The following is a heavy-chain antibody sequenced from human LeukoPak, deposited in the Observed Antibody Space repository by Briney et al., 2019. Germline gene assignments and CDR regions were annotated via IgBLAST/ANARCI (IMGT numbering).Heavy chain of an antibody. CDR1: GYTFTSYD. CDR2: MNPNSGNT. J-gene: IGHJ5*02. D-gene: IGHD3-10*01. V-gene: IGHV1-8*01. CDR3: ARRQGSGSYIWFDP. Sequence: GASVKVSCKASGYTFTSYDINWVRQATGQGLEWMGWMNPNSGNTGYAQKCQGRVTMTRNTSISTAYMELSSLRSEETAVYYCARRQGSGSYIWFDPWGQGTLVTVSS.